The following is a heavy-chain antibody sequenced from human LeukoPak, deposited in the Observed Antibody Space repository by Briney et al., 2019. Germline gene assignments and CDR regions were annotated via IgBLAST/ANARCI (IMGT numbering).Heavy chain of an antibody. CDR1: GFTFTTYA. V-gene: IGHV3-23*01. CDR3: TKVVPRGSGWALDY. Sequence: GGSLRLSCAASGFTFTTYATSWVRQAPGKGLEWVSTVSDRDGSTYYADSVKGRFTISRDSSKNTLFLQMNSLRAEDMAVYYCTKVVPRGSGWALDYWGQGALVTVSS. J-gene: IGHJ4*02. CDR2: VSDRDGST. D-gene: IGHD6-19*01.